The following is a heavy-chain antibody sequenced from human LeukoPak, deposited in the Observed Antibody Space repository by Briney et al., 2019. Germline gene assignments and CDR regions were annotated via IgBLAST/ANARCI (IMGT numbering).Heavy chain of an antibody. V-gene: IGHV4-59*01. J-gene: IGHJ4*02. Sequence: PSETLSLTCTVSGGSISSYYWSWIRQPPGKGLEWIGHIYYSGSTNYNPSLKSRLTISIDTSKNQFSLRLSSVTAADTAVYYCARGAAGYSYSWGQGTLVTVSS. CDR1: GGSISSYY. CDR2: IYYSGST. CDR3: ARGAAGYSYS. D-gene: IGHD5-18*01.